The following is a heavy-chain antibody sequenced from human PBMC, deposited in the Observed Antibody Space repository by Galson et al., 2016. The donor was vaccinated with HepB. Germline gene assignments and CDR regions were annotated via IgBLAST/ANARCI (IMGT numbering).Heavy chain of an antibody. J-gene: IGHJ4*02. D-gene: IGHD4-11*01. V-gene: IGHV3-74*01. CDR1: GFAFSNHW. CDR2: VNSDGTTS. CDR3: ARAGLLTKASFDC. Sequence: SLRLSCAASGFAFSNHWMHWVRQAPGKGLVWVSRVNSDGTTSDYADSVKGRFTISRDNAKNTLYLQMNSLRADDTAVYYCARAGLLTKASFDCWGQGTLVAVSS.